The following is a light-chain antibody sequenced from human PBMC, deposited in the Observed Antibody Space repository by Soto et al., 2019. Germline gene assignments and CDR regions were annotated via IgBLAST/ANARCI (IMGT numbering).Light chain of an antibody. CDR2: DAS. CDR1: QDISNY. CDR3: KQYHNLPPYT. V-gene: IGKV1-33*01. J-gene: IGKJ5*01. Sequence: DIQMTQSPSSLSSSVGDRVTITCQARQDISNYLNWYQQKPGKAPKLLIYDASNVETGVSSRFSTSGSCTDLTFNISSLQPEDIATHYCKQYHNLPPYTFGHRTRLDIK.